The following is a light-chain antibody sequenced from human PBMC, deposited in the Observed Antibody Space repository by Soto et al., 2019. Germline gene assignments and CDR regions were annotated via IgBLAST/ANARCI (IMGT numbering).Light chain of an antibody. Sequence: QPVLTRSPSVSGAPGQRVNFSCTGSSSNIGADYDVHWYQQLPGTAPRLLIYGYSHRPSRVPERFSGSKSGTSASLVITAHQPEDEAYYLCQSYDSDLSAVVFGGGTKLTVL. J-gene: IGLJ2*01. CDR1: SSNIGADYD. V-gene: IGLV1-40*01. CDR3: QSYDSDLSAVV. CDR2: GYS.